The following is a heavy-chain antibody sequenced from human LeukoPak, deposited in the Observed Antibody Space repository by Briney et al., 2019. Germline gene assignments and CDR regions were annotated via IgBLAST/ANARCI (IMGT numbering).Heavy chain of an antibody. J-gene: IGHJ4*02. CDR3: AKDKGGYYYDNYYFDY. D-gene: IGHD3-22*01. Sequence: PGGSLRLSCAASGFTFSSYGMHWVRQAPGKGLEWVAVISYDGSNKYYADSVKGRFTISRDNSKNTLYPQMNSLRAEDTAVYYCAKDKGGYYYDNYYFDYWGQGTLVTVSS. V-gene: IGHV3-30*18. CDR2: ISYDGSNK. CDR1: GFTFSSYG.